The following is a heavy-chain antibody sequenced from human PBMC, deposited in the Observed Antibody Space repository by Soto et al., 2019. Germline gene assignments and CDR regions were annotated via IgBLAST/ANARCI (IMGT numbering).Heavy chain of an antibody. CDR3: ARGRPLLRFLEWFPHRDGWFDP. CDR2: INHSGST. CDR1: GGSFSGYY. V-gene: IGHV4-34*01. J-gene: IGHJ5*02. Sequence: QVQLQQWGAGLLKPSETLSLTCAVYGGSFSGYYWSWIRQPPGKGLEWIGEINHSGSTNYNPSLKSRVTISVETSKNKFSLKLSSVTAEDKAVYYCARGRPLLRFLEWFPHRDGWFDPWGQGTLVTVSS. D-gene: IGHD3-3*01.